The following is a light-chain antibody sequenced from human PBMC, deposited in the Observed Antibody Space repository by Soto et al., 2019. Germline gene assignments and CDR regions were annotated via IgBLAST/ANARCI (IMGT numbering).Light chain of an antibody. J-gene: IGKJ1*01. V-gene: IGKV3-20*01. CDR1: QSVSGSY. CDR3: QQYGSSPPT. CDR2: GAS. Sequence: ELVLTPSEGTMSFSRGGIDIRCRRAGQSVSGSYLAWYQQKPGQAPRLLIYGASSRATGIPDRFSGSGSGTDFTLTISRLEPEDFVVYYCQQYGSSPPTFGQGTKVDIK.